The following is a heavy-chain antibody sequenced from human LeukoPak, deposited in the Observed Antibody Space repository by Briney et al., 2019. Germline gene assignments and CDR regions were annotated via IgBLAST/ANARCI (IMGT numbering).Heavy chain of an antibody. Sequence: GGSLRLSCAASGFTFSSYAMSWVRQAPGKGLEWVAVISYDGSNKYYADSVKGRFTISRDNSKNTLYLQMNSLRAEDTAVYYCARRATVVRVGLYYYYGMDVWGQGTTVTVSS. CDR1: GFTFSSYA. D-gene: IGHD4-23*01. CDR3: ARRATVVRVGLYYYYGMDV. J-gene: IGHJ6*02. V-gene: IGHV3-30-3*01. CDR2: ISYDGSNK.